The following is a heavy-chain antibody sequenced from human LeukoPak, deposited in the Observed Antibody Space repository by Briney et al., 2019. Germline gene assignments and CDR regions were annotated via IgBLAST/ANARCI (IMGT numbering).Heavy chain of an antibody. CDR2: ISGSGGST. J-gene: IGHJ4*02. CDR1: GFTFSSYW. V-gene: IGHV3-23*01. CDR3: VRKSGSSGYPFDF. D-gene: IGHD3-22*01. Sequence: GGSLRLSCAASGFTFSSYWMSWVRQAPGKGLEWVSAISGSGGSTYYADSVKGRFTISRDNSKNALYLQMNSLRAEDTAVYYCVRKSGSSGYPFDFWGQGTLVTVSS.